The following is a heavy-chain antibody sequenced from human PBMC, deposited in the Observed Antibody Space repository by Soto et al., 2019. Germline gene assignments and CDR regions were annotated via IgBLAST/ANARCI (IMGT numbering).Heavy chain of an antibody. J-gene: IGHJ4*02. CDR3: AKARIAVAGTGRHY. CDR1: GFTFSSYA. D-gene: IGHD6-19*01. CDR2: ISGSGGST. V-gene: IGHV3-23*01. Sequence: EVQPLESGGGLVQPGGSLRLSCAASGFTFSSYARSWVRQTPGKGLEWVSAISGSGGSTYYADSVKGRFTISRDNSKNTLYLQMNSLRAEDTAVYYCAKARIAVAGTGRHYWGQGTLVTVSS.